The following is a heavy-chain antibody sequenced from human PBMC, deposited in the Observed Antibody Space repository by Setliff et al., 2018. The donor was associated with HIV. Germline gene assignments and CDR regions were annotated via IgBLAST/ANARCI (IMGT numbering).Heavy chain of an antibody. CDR2: IYHTGRT. Sequence: SETLSLTCAVSGGSISDDKWWDWVRQPPGKGLEWIGEIYHTGRTNYDSSLKSRVTMSVDKTKNEFSLKMTSVTAADTAVYYCTRAPGGGKDYFAYWGRGILVTVSS. V-gene: IGHV4-4*02. CDR1: GGSISDDKW. J-gene: IGHJ4*02. D-gene: IGHD3-16*01. CDR3: TRAPGGGKDYFAY.